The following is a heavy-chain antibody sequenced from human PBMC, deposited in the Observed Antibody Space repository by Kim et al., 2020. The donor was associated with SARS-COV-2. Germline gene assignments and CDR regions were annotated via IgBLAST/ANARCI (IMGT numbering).Heavy chain of an antibody. Sequence: SETLSLTCTVSGGSISSYYWSWIRQPPGKGLEWIGYIYYSGSTNYNPSLKSRVTISVDTSKNQFSLKLSSVTAAYTAVYYCARHNTRHLYWYNWNYGLPDNWYFDLWGRGTLVTVSS. J-gene: IGHJ2*01. CDR2: IYYSGST. CDR3: ARHNTRHLYWYNWNYGLPDNWYFDL. D-gene: IGHD1-7*01. CDR1: GGSISSYY. V-gene: IGHV4-59*08.